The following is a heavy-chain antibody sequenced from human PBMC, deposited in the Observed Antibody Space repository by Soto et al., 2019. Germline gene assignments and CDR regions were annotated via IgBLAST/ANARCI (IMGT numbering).Heavy chain of an antibody. CDR1: GFTFSSYS. D-gene: IGHD6-13*01. CDR2: ISISSSYI. CDR3: ASDPYSSSWSKPPRYGTDV. V-gene: IGHV3-21*01. Sequence: GSRRLSCAASGFTFSSYSMNWVRQDPGKGLEWVSSISISSSYIYYADSVRGRFTISRDNAKNSLYLQMNSLRAEDTAVYYCASDPYSSSWSKPPRYGTDVWAQG. J-gene: IGHJ6*02.